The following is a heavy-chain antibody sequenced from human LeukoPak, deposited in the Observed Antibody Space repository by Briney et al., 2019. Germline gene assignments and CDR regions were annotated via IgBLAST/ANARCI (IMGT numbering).Heavy chain of an antibody. CDR1: GGSISSYY. D-gene: IGHD3-22*01. V-gene: IGHV4-59*01. J-gene: IGHJ4*02. CDR2: TYYSGST. Sequence: PSETLSLTCTVSGGSISSYYWSWIRQPPGKGLEWIGYTYYSGSTNYNPSLKSRVTISVDTSKNQFSLKLSSVTAADTAVYYCAREIYDSSGYFPLSYFDYWGQGTLVTVSS. CDR3: AREIYDSSGYFPLSYFDY.